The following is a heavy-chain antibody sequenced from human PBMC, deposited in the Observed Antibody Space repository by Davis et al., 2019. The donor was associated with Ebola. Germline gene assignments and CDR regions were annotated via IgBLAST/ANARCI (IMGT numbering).Heavy chain of an antibody. CDR3: ARVRRFPHPTDY. CDR1: GFTFSSYS. V-gene: IGHV3-21*01. CDR2: ISSSSSYI. Sequence: PSGSLSLSCAASGFTFSSYSMNWVRQAPGKGLEWVSSISSSSSYIYYADSVKGRFTISRDNAKNSLYLQMNSLRAEDTAVYYCARVRRFPHPTDYRGQGTLVTVSS. J-gene: IGHJ4*02. D-gene: IGHD2-21*01.